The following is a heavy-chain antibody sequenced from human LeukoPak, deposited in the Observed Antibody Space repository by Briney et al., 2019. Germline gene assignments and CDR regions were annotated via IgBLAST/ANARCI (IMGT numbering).Heavy chain of an antibody. D-gene: IGHD5-24*01. CDR3: ARHVCGDGYNCQPFAYLEY. J-gene: IGHJ4*02. V-gene: IGHV5-51*01. CDR1: GYSFTSYW. CDR2: IYPGDSDT. Sequence: GGSLKISCKGSGYSFTSYWIGWVRQMPGKGLEWMGIIYPGDSDTRYSPSFQGQVTISADKSISTAYLQWSSLKASDTAMYYCARHVCGDGYNCQPFAYLEYWGQGTLVTVSS.